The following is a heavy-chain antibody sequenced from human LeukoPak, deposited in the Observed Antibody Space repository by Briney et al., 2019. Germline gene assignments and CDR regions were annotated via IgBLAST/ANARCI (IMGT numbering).Heavy chain of an antibody. V-gene: IGHV3-53*01. CDR2: IYSGGST. CDR1: GFTVSSNH. D-gene: IGHD6-13*01. Sequence: GGSLRLSCAASGFTVSSNHMTWVRQAPGKGLVWVSVIYSGGSTYYADSVKGRFSISRDNSKNTLYPQMNSLRAEDTAVYYCAKVIAAAGTWGIDYWGQGTLVTVSS. CDR3: AKVIAAAGTWGIDY. J-gene: IGHJ4*02.